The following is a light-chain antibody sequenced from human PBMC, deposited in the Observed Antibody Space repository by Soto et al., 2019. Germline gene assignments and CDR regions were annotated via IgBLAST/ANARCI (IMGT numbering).Light chain of an antibody. J-gene: IGKJ2*01. V-gene: IGKV3-20*01. CDR3: QQYGSSPYT. CDR2: GAS. Sequence: EIVLTQSPGTLSLSPGERATLSCRASQSVSTSSLAWYQQKPGQAPRLLIYGASSRATGIPDRVSGSGSGADFTLSLSRLEPEDFAMYYCQQYGSSPYTFGQGTKLAIK. CDR1: QSVSTSS.